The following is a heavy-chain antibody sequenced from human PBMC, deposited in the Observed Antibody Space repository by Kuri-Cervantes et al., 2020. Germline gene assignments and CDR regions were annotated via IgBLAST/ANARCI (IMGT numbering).Heavy chain of an antibody. CDR3: ARLLTREMATIDY. J-gene: IGHJ4*02. CDR2: INPNSGGT. CDR1: GYTFTGYY. D-gene: IGHD5-24*01. Sequence: ASVKVSCKASGYTFTGYYMHWVRQAPGQGLEWMGWINPNSGGTNYAQKFQGRVTMTRDTSISTAYMELSRLRSDDTAVYYCARLLTREMATIDYWSQGTLVTVSS. V-gene: IGHV1-2*02.